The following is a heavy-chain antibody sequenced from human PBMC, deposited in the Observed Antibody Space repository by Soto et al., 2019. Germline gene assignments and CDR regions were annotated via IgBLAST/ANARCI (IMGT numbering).Heavy chain of an antibody. CDR2: SYYSGTT. Sequence: SETLSLTCTVSGASISVHSYYWTWIRQPPGKGLEWIGSSYYSGTTYFNPSLKSRATISVDTSKNQFSLRLTSVTAADTAIYYCTRRYNWNDNHFDPWGPGALVTVSS. V-gene: IGHV4-39*01. D-gene: IGHD1-20*01. J-gene: IGHJ5*02. CDR3: TRRYNWNDNHFDP. CDR1: GASISVHSYY.